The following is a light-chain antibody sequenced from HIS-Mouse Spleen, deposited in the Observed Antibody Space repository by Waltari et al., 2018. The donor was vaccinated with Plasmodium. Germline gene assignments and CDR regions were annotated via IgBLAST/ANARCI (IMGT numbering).Light chain of an antibody. CDR2: AAS. Sequence: DIQMTQSPFSLSASVGARVTITCRASQRISSYLNWYQQKPGKAPKLLIYAASSLQSGVPSRFSGSGSGTDFTLTISSLQPEDFATYYCQQNYNTWTFGQGTKVEIK. V-gene: IGKV1-39*01. CDR3: QQNYNTWT. CDR1: QRISSY. J-gene: IGKJ1*01.